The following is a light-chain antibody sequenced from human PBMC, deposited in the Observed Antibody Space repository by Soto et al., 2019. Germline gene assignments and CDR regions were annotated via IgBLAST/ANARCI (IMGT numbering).Light chain of an antibody. V-gene: IGLV1-40*01. Sequence: QSVLTQPPSVSGAPGQRVTVSCTGTSSNIGAGYGVHWYQQLPETAPKLLIYGNDNRPSGVPERFSASKSGTSASLAITGLQAEDEADYYCQSYDNSLGAYVFGTGTKLTVL. CDR2: GND. J-gene: IGLJ1*01. CDR1: SSNIGAGYG. CDR3: QSYDNSLGAYV.